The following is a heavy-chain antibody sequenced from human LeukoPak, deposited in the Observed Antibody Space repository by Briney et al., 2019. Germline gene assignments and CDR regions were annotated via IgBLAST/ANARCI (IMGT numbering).Heavy chain of an antibody. Sequence: QTGGSLRVSCEASGFSLSSYEMNWVRQAPGKGLEWVSHISSRGSTIYYADSVKGRFTISRDNAKNSLYLQMNSLRAEDTAVYYCARVGWVLRYAFDIWGQGTMVTVSS. V-gene: IGHV3-48*03. J-gene: IGHJ3*02. CDR2: ISSRGSTI. D-gene: IGHD3-16*01. CDR3: ARVGWVLRYAFDI. CDR1: GFSLSSYE.